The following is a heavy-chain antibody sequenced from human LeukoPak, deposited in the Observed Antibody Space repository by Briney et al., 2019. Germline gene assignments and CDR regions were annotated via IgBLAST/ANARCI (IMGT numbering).Heavy chain of an antibody. J-gene: IGHJ4*02. CDR1: GFTFSSYA. Sequence: PGRSLRLSCAASGFTFSSYAMHWVRQAPAKGLEWVAVISYDGSNKYYADSVKGRFTISRDNSKNTLYLQMNSLRAEDTAVYYCARDSSGWTQEIDYWGQGTLVTVSS. CDR2: ISYDGSNK. V-gene: IGHV3-30*04. D-gene: IGHD6-19*01. CDR3: ARDSSGWTQEIDY.